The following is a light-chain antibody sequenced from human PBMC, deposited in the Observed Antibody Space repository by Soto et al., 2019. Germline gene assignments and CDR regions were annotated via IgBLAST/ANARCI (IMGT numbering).Light chain of an antibody. J-gene: IGKJ2*01. CDR3: QQYDTSPHT. V-gene: IGKV3-20*01. Sequence: EIVLTQSPGTLSLSPGESATLSCRASQSVSSSQVAWYQQNPGQTPRLLIYGASSRATGIPDRFSGVGSETDFTLTISRLEPEDFAVYYCQQYDTSPHTFGQGTKLEIK. CDR2: GAS. CDR1: QSVSSSQ.